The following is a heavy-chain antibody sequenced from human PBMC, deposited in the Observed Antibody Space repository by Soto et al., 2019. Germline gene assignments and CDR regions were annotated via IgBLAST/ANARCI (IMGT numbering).Heavy chain of an antibody. D-gene: IGHD6-19*01. CDR2: IYYIGTP. Sequence: QLQLQESGPGLVKPSETLSLTCSVSGGSISSSSSDWDWLRQSPGGGLEWIGSIYYIGTPYYHPSLKSRVTMSVDTSKNQFSLNLTSVTAADTAVYFCATHPNRQVAGDFRGQGNQITVSS. V-gene: IGHV4-39*01. J-gene: IGHJ4*02. CDR1: GGSISSSSSD. CDR3: ATHPNRQVAGDF.